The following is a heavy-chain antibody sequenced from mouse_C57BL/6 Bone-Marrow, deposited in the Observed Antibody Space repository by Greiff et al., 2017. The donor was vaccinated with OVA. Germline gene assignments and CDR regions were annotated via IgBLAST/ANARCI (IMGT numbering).Heavy chain of an antibody. CDR2: IDPNSGGT. Sequence: QVHVKQSGAELVKPGASVKLSCKASGYTFTSYWMHWVKQRPGRGLEWIGRIDPNSGGTKYNEKFKSKATLTVDKPSSTAYMQLSSLTSEDSAVYYCAKGPLVTTRERDYYAMDYWGQGTSVTVSS. CDR3: AKGPLVTTRERDYYAMDY. V-gene: IGHV1-72*01. D-gene: IGHD2-2*01. J-gene: IGHJ4*01. CDR1: GYTFTSYW.